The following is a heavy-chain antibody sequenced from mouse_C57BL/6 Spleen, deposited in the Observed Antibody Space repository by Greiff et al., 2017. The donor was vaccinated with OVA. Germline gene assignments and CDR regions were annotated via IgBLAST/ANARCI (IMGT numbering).Heavy chain of an antibody. CDR3: ARDGGLYDYDRYFDV. V-gene: IGHV3-6*01. Sequence: EVQLQESGPGLVKPSQSLSLTCSVTGYSITSGYYWNWIRQFPGNKLEWMGYISYDGSNNYNPSLKNRISITRDTSKNQFFLKLNSVTTEDTATYYCARDGGLYDYDRYFDVWGTGTTVTVSS. CDR1: GYSITSGYY. D-gene: IGHD2-4*01. J-gene: IGHJ1*03. CDR2: ISYDGSN.